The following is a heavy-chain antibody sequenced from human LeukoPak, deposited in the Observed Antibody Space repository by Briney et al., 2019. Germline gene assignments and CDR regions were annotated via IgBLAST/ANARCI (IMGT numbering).Heavy chain of an antibody. D-gene: IGHD2-21*01. V-gene: IGHV4-61*02. CDR2: IYTSGST. CDR3: ARGNRVGISDY. J-gene: IGHJ4*02. CDR1: GGSISSGSYY. Sequence: SETLSLTCTVSGGSISSGSYYWSWIRQPAGKGLEWIGRIYTSGSTNYNPSLKSRVTISVDTSKNQFSLKLSSVTAADTAVYYCARGNRVGISDYWGQGTLVTVSS.